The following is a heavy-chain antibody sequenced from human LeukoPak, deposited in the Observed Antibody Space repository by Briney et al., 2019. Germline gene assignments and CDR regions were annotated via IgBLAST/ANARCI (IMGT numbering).Heavy chain of an antibody. CDR1: GFTFSSYI. V-gene: IGHV3-21*01. J-gene: IGHJ4*02. Sequence: GGSLRLSCAASGFTFSSYIMNWVRQAPGKGLEWVSSISSLGNFIYYADSVKGRFTISRDNARNSLYLQMNSLRAEDTAVYYCARDARGVYDSSGYYDWGQGTLVTVSS. CDR2: ISSLGNFI. CDR3: ARDARGVYDSSGYYD. D-gene: IGHD3-22*01.